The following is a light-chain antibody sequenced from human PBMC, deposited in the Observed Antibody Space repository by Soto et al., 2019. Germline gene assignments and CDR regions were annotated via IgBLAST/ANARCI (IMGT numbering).Light chain of an antibody. CDR3: QQYGSSPWT. V-gene: IGKV3-20*01. CDR1: QSVSSCY. CDR2: GAS. Sequence: EIVLTQSPGTLSLSLGDRATLSCRASQSVSSCYLAWYQQKPGQATRLLIYGASSKSTGLPDSFSGSGSGTDFTLTISRLEPEDFAVYYCQQYGSSPWTFGHGTKLEIK. J-gene: IGKJ1*01.